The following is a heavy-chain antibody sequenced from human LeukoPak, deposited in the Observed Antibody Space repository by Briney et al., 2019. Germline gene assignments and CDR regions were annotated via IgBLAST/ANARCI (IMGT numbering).Heavy chain of an antibody. CDR1: GFTFSSYS. CDR3: ARIGYCSSTSCYGYYYYYYYMDV. CDR2: ISSSRSYI. V-gene: IGHV3-21*01. J-gene: IGHJ6*03. Sequence: PGGSLRLSCAASGFTFSSYSMNWVRQAPGKGLEGVSSISSSRSYIYYADSVKGRFTIFRHNAKNSLYLQMNSMRAEDTAVYYCARIGYCSSTSCYGYYYYYYYMDVWGKGTTVTVSS. D-gene: IGHD2-2*01.